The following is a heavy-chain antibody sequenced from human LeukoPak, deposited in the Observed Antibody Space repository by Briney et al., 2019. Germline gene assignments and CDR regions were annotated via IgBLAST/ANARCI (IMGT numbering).Heavy chain of an antibody. CDR1: GFTVSSNY. D-gene: IGHD3-22*01. J-gene: IGHJ4*02. CDR2: IKQDGSEK. V-gene: IGHV3-7*01. CDR3: ARAKAWYYDSSGYY. Sequence: GGSLRLSCAASGFTVSSNYMSWVRQAPGKGLEWVANIKQDGSEKYYVDSVKGRFTISRDNAKNSLYLQMNSLRAEDTAVYYCARAKAWYYDSSGYYWGQGTLVTVSS.